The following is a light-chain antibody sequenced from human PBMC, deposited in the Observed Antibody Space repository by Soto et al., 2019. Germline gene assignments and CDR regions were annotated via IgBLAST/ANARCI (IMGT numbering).Light chain of an antibody. CDR2: DAS. V-gene: IGKV1-5*01. CDR3: QQYKSYPYT. Sequence: DIQMTQSPSTLSASVGDRVTITCRASQSISSWLAWYQQKPGKAPKLLIFDASSLESGVPSRFSGSGSGTEFSLTISSLQPDDCASYYCQQYKSYPYTFGQGTKLEIK. CDR1: QSISSW. J-gene: IGKJ2*01.